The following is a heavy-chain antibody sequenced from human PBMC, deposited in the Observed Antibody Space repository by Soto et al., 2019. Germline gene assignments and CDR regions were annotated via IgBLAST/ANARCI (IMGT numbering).Heavy chain of an antibody. Sequence: SETLSLTCTVSGGSVSNSNYYWVWIRQSPGKGLEWIGSVYYRGRSYSKSSVKSRVTISVDTSKNQFSLNLNSVTASDTAVYFCVSQRTSVLTQAYFDYWGPGALVTVSS. V-gene: IGHV4-39*01. CDR1: GGSVSNSNYY. CDR2: VYYRGRS. CDR3: VSQRTSVLTQAYFDY. J-gene: IGHJ4*02. D-gene: IGHD2-8*01.